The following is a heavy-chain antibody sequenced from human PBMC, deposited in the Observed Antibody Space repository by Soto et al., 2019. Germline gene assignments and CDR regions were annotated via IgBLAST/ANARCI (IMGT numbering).Heavy chain of an antibody. Sequence: PVGSLRLSCADSGFTFSSYAMSWVRQAPGKGLEWVSAISGSGGSTYYADSVKGRFTISRDNSKNTLYLQMNSLRAEDTAVYYCAKRKYYDILTGLHPTDAFDIWGQGTMVTVSS. CDR3: AKRKYYDILTGLHPTDAFDI. D-gene: IGHD3-9*01. CDR2: ISGSGGST. J-gene: IGHJ3*02. V-gene: IGHV3-23*01. CDR1: GFTFSSYA.